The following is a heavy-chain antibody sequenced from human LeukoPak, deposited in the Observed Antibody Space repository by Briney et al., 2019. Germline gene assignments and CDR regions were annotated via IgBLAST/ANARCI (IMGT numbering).Heavy chain of an antibody. D-gene: IGHD6-19*01. CDR3: ARLFGNIAVAGIWYMDV. V-gene: IGHV1-2*02. CDR2: ITPNSGGT. Sequence: ASVKVSCKASGYTFTGYYMHWVRQAPGQGLEWMGWITPNSGGTNYAQKFQGRVTMTRDTSTSTAYMELRSLRSDDTAVYYCARLFGNIAVAGIWYMDVWGKGTTVTVSS. J-gene: IGHJ6*03. CDR1: GYTFTGYY.